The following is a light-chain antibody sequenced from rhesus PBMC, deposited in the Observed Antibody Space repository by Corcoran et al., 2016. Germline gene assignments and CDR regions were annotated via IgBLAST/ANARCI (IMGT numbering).Light chain of an antibody. Sequence: ETVLTQSPATLSLSPGERATLSCRASQSIGTYLAWYHQKPGQAPPLLIHGASRRATGIPARFSGSGAGTDFTLTISSLEPEYVGVYYCQLTRTFSPLTFGGGTKVDLK. J-gene: IGKJ4*01. CDR3: QLTRTFSPLT. CDR1: QSIGTY. CDR2: GAS. V-gene: IGKV3-31*01.